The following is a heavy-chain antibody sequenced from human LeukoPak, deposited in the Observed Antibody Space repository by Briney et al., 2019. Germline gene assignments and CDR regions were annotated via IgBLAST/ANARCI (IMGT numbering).Heavy chain of an antibody. J-gene: IGHJ6*03. CDR1: GGTFSSYA. CDR2: IIPIFGTA. CDR3: ATYYDSSGYSGDYYYYYMDV. Sequence: SVKVSCKASGGTFSSYAISWVRQAPGQGLEWMGGIIPIFGTANYAQKFQGRVTITADKSTSTAYMELSSLRSEDTAVYYCATYYDSSGYSGDYYYYYMDVWGKGTTVTVPS. V-gene: IGHV1-69*06. D-gene: IGHD3-22*01.